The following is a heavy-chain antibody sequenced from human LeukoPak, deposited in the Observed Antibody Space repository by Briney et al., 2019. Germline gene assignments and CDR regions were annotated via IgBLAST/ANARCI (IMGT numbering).Heavy chain of an antibody. CDR3: ARVRGSYYPDYYYYMDV. Sequence: GGSLRLSCAASGFTFSDYYMGWIRQAPGKGLEWVSYISSSGSTIYYADSVKGRFTISRDNAKNSLYLQMNSLRAEDTAVYYCARVRGSYYPDYYYYMDVWGKGTTVTVSS. D-gene: IGHD1-26*01. J-gene: IGHJ6*03. CDR1: GFTFSDYY. CDR2: ISSSGSTI. V-gene: IGHV3-11*04.